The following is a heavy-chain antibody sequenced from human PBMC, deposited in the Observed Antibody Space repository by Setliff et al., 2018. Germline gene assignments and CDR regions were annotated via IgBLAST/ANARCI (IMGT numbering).Heavy chain of an antibody. J-gene: IGHJ4*02. D-gene: IGHD1-7*01. CDR1: GYTFTGYY. CDR3: ARDLTGTSGY. V-gene: IGHV1-3*01. CDR2: INAGNGNT. Sequence: ASVKVSCKASGYTFTGYYMHWVRQAPGQRLEWMGWINAGNGNTKYSQKFQGRVTITTDTSASTAYMELSSLRSEDTAVFYCARDLTGTSGYWGQGTLVTVSS.